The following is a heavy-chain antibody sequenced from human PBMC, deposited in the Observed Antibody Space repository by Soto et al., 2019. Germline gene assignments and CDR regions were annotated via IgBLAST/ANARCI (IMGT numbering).Heavy chain of an antibody. V-gene: IGHV1-8*01. D-gene: IGHD3-10*01. CDR2: MNPNSGNT. CDR3: AREGYMVRGVIIRAFDI. Sequence: ASVKVSCKASGYTFTSYDINWVRQATGQGLEWMGWMNPNSGNTGYAQKFQGRVTMTRNTSISTAYMELSSLRSEDTAVYYCAREGYMVRGVIIRAFDIGGQGTMVTVSS. CDR1: GYTFTSYD. J-gene: IGHJ3*02.